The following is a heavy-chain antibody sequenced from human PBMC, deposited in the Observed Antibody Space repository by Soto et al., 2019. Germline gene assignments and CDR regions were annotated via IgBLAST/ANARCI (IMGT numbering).Heavy chain of an antibody. CDR2: TYYRSKWYN. V-gene: IGHV6-1*01. CDR1: GDSVSSNSAA. CDR3: ARDRGYCTNGVCRFDY. Sequence: QALSLPFAISGDSVSSNSAACNLIRQSPSRGLEWLGRTYYRSKWYNDYAVSVKSRITINPDTSKNQFSLQLNSVTPEDTAVYYCARDRGYCTNGVCRFDYWGQGTLVTVSS. D-gene: IGHD2-8*01. J-gene: IGHJ4*02.